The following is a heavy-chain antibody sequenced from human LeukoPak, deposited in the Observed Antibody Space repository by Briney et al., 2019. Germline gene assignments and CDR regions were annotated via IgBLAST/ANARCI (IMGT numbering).Heavy chain of an antibody. V-gene: IGHV1-2*06. D-gene: IGHD6-13*01. CDR3: ARGAAIGQTRDY. CDR1: GYTFTGHY. CDR2: INPDSGIS. J-gene: IGHJ4*02. Sequence: GASVKVSCKASGYTFTGHYVHWVRQAPGQGLEWMGRINPDSGISNYAQKFQGRVTLIRDTSISAAYMELSSLTSDDTAVYYCARGAAIGQTRDYWGQGTLVIVSS.